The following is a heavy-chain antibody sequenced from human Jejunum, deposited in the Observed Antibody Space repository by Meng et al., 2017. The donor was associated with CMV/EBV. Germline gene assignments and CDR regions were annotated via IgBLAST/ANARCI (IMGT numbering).Heavy chain of an antibody. J-gene: IGHJ4*02. D-gene: IGHD1-1*01. CDR1: G. V-gene: IGHV2-5*02. CDR2: IYWDDDK. CDR3: VHRKDYSGNWNGGSADF. Sequence: GVGWIHPPTGKALEWLAFIYWDDDKRYNPSLKNRLTITKDAPRNQVVLTMTNMDPADTATYHCVHRKDYSGNWNGGSADFWGQGALVTVSS.